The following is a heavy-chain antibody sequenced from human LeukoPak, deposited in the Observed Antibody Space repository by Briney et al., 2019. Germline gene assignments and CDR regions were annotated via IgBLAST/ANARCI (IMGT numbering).Heavy chain of an antibody. CDR3: VRHVSSGWDYYNGLDV. CDR1: GGSIGSSGFY. D-gene: IGHD6-19*01. CDR2: IYYPEST. J-gene: IGHJ6*02. Sequence: SETLSLTCKVSGGSIGSSGFYWGWIRQPPGKGLEWIGSIYYPESTHYNPSLESRVTISVGTSKYQVSLTLSSVTATDTAVYYCVRHVSSGWDYYNGLDVWGQGTTVTVSS. V-gene: IGHV4-39*01.